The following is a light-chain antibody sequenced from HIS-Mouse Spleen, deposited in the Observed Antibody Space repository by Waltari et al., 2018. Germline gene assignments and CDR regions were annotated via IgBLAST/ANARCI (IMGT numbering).Light chain of an antibody. CDR1: QDISNY. J-gene: IGKJ4*01. CDR3: QQYDNLPFT. CDR2: DAS. V-gene: IGKV1-33*01. Sequence: DIQMTQSPSSLSASVGDRVTITCQSSQDISNYLNWYQPKPGKAPKLLIYDASNLETGVPSRFSGSGSGTDFTFTISSLQPEDIATYYCQQYDNLPFTFGGGTKVEIK.